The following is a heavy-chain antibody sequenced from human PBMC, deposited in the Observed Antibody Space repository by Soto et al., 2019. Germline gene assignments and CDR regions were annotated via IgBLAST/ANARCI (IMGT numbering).Heavy chain of an antibody. Sequence: EVQLLEAGGGFVQPGGSLRLSCAASGFTFDNYGMSWVRQAPGKGLEWVSAIIGNGDMTYYADSVKGRFTISRDNSKNTLYLQLNNLRDEDMAIYYCAKDRDYGDSFPFDGWGQGTLVTVSS. CDR1: GFTFDNYG. CDR3: AKDRDYGDSFPFDG. D-gene: IGHD4-17*01. V-gene: IGHV3-23*01. CDR2: IIGNGDMT. J-gene: IGHJ4*02.